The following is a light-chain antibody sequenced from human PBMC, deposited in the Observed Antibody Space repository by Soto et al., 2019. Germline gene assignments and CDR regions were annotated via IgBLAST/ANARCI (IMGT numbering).Light chain of an antibody. CDR2: GAS. CDR3: QQDGSSPPWT. Sequence: EIVLTQSPGTLSLSPGERATLSCRASQSVSSSYLAWYQQKPRQAPRLLIYGASSRATGIPDRFSGSGSGADFTLAISRLEREDFAVYYCQQDGSSPPWTFGQGTKVEIK. V-gene: IGKV3-20*01. J-gene: IGKJ1*01. CDR1: QSVSSSY.